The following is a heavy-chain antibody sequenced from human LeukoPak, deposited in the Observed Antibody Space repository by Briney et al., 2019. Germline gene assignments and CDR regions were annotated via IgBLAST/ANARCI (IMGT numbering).Heavy chain of an antibody. CDR3: ARDSYGSGSLQFFDY. D-gene: IGHD3-10*01. CDR1: GGSISSGGYY. CDR2: IYHSGST. J-gene: IGHJ4*02. V-gene: IGHV4-30-2*01. Sequence: SETLSLTCTVSGGSISSGGYYWSWIRQPPGKGREWIGYIYHSGSTYYNPSLKSRVTISVDRSKNQFSLKLSSVTAADTAVYYCARDSYGSGSLQFFDYWGQGTLVTVSS.